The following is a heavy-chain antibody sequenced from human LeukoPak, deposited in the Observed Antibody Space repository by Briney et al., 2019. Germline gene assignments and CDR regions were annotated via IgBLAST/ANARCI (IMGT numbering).Heavy chain of an antibody. J-gene: IGHJ6*03. Sequence: PSETLSLTCAVYGGSLSDYYWTWIRQPPGKGLEWIGEINHSGTTKYNPSLKGRVTISIDTSKNQFSLKLTSVTAADTAVYYCAREPQTVTTFYFYYYYMDVWGKGTTVTVSS. CDR3: AREPQTVTTFYFYYYYMDV. CDR2: INHSGTT. D-gene: IGHD4-17*01. V-gene: IGHV4-34*01. CDR1: GGSLSDYY.